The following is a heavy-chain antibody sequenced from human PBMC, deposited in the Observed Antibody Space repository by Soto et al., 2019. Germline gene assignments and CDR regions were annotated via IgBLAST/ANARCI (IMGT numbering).Heavy chain of an antibody. CDR3: AHGILWFGVGWWFDP. J-gene: IGHJ5*02. V-gene: IGHV2-5*02. Sequence: QITLKESGPTLVKPTQTLTLTCTFSGFSLSTSGVGVGWIRQPPGKALEWLALIYWDDDKRYSPSLKSRLTITKDTSKNVVVLTMTNMDPVDTATYYCAHGILWFGVGWWFDPWGQGTLVTVSS. CDR1: GFSLSTSGVG. CDR2: IYWDDDK. D-gene: IGHD3-10*01.